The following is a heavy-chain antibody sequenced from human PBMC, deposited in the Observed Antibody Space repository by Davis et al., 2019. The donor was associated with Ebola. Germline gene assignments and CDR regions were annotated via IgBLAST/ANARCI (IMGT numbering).Heavy chain of an antibody. J-gene: IGHJ4*02. CDR2: IGGSGGST. V-gene: IGHV3-23*01. Sequence: GESLKISCAASGFTFSSHAMSWVRQALGKGLEWVSGIGGSGGSTNYADSVKGRFTISRDNSKNTLYLQMNSLRAEGTAVYYCAGPKGLWYYFDYWGQGTLVTVSS. CDR3: AGPKGLWYYFDY. D-gene: IGHD5-18*01. CDR1: GFTFSSHA.